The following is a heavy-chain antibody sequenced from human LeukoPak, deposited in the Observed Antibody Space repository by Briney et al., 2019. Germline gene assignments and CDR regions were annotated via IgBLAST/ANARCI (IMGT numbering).Heavy chain of an antibody. CDR2: ISSSSSYI. J-gene: IGHJ3*02. V-gene: IGHV3-21*01. CDR1: GLTFSSYS. CDR3: ARESYYDYVWGSYSKSAFDI. D-gene: IGHD3-16*01. Sequence: PGGSLRLSCAASGLTFSSYSMNWVRQAPGKGLEWVSSISSSSSYIYYADSVKGRFTISRDNAKNSLYLQMNSLRAEDTAVYYCARESYYDYVWGSYSKSAFDIWGQGTMVTVSS.